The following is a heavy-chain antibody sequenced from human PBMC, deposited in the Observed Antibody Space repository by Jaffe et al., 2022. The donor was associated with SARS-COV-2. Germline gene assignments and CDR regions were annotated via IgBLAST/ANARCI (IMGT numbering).Heavy chain of an antibody. J-gene: IGHJ4*02. CDR3: AREDAREFYGSTGYPFLDY. D-gene: IGHD3-22*01. CDR2: INPNTGGT. CDR1: GYRFTGYY. V-gene: IGHV1-2*04. Sequence: QVQLVQSGAEVKKPGASVTVSCAASGYRFTGYYMHWVRQAPGQGLEWVGWINPNTGGTNYAQRFQGWVTMTRDTSINTAYMELRRLKSDDTAVYYCAREDAREFYGSTGYPFLDYWGLGTLVTVSS.